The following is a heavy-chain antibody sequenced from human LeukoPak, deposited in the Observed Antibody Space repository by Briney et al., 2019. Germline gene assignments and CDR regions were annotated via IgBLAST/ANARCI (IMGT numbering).Heavy chain of an antibody. V-gene: IGHV1-69*04. CDR2: IIPILGIA. CDR3: ASLSSVVPAAIGGDY. J-gene: IGHJ4*02. CDR1: GGTFSSYA. Sequence: ASVKVSCKASGGTFSSYAISWVRQAPGQGLEWMGRIIPILGIANYAQKFQGRVTLTADKSTSTAYMELSSMRSEDTAVYYCASLSSVVPAAIGGDYWGQGTLVTVSS. D-gene: IGHD2-2*01.